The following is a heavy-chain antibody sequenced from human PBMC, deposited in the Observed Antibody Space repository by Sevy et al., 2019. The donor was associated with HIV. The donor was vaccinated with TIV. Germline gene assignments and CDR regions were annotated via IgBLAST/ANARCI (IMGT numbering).Heavy chain of an antibody. CDR2: INHSGST. J-gene: IGHJ4*02. CDR3: ARWGYSGYDYYFDY. V-gene: IGHV4-34*01. CDR1: GGSFSGYY. D-gene: IGHD5-12*01. Sequence: SETLSLTCAVYGGSFSGYYWSWIRQPPGKGLEWIGEINHSGSTNYNPSLKSRVTISVDTSKNQFSLKLSSVTAADTAVYYCARWGYSGYDYYFDYWGQGTLVTVSS.